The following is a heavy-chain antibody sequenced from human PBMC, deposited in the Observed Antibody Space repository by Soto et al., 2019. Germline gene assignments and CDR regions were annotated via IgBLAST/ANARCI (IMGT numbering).Heavy chain of an antibody. CDR2: ISAYNGNT. D-gene: IGHD7-27*01. Sequence: ASVKVSCKASGYTFTSYGISWVRQAPGQGLEWMGWISAYNGNTNYAQKLQGRVTMTTDTSTSTAYMELRSLRSDDTAVYYCARDKKLGVYYYYYGMDVWGQGTTVTVSS. CDR3: ARDKKLGVYYYYYGMDV. V-gene: IGHV1-18*01. J-gene: IGHJ6*02. CDR1: GYTFTSYG.